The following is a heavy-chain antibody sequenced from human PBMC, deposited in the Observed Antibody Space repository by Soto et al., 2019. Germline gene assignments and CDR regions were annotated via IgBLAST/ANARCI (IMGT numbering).Heavy chain of an antibody. D-gene: IGHD3-3*01. CDR3: ARDGRARSAYSSDYYYFSGMDV. Sequence: PGGSLRLSCAASGFTFDDYGMHWVRQVPGKGLEWVSFISWNGATTYYAGSVEGRFTVSRDNTKNSLYLQMNSLRDEDTAVYFCARDGRARSAYSSDYYYFSGMDVWGQGTTVTVSS. CDR2: ISWNGATT. V-gene: IGHV3-43D*04. J-gene: IGHJ6*02. CDR1: GFTFDDYG.